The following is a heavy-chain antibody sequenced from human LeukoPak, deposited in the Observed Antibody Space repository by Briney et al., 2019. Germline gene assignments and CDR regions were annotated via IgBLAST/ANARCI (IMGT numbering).Heavy chain of an antibody. D-gene: IGHD4-17*01. CDR2: IYYTGST. J-gene: IGHJ4*02. CDR3: ARMTTVTTGIDY. Sequence: SETPSLTCTVSGGSISSYYWSWIRQPPGKGLECIGYIYYTGSTNYNPSLKSRVTISVDTSKNQFSLKLSSVTAAGTAVYYCARMTTVTTGIDYWGQGTLVTVSS. V-gene: IGHV4-59*01. CDR1: GGSISSYY.